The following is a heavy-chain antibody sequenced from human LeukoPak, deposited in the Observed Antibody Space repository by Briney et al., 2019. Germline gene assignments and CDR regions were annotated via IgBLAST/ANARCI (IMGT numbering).Heavy chain of an antibody. CDR3: ARQGDFWSGYLGY. CDR1: GGSISSSSYY. D-gene: IGHD3-3*01. V-gene: IGHV4-39*01. J-gene: IGHJ4*02. CDR2: IYYSGST. Sequence: SETLSLTCTVSGGSISSSSYYWGWIRQPPGKGLEWIGSIYYSGSTYYNPSLESRVTISVDTSKNQFSLKLSSVTAADTAVYYCARQGDFWSGYLGYWGQGTLVTVSS.